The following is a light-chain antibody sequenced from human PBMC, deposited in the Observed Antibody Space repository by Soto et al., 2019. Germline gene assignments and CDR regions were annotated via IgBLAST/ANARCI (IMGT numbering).Light chain of an antibody. CDR2: EVS. CDR3: SSYAGSNTVV. J-gene: IGLJ2*01. CDR1: SSDVGGYNY. V-gene: IGLV2-8*01. Sequence: QSALTQPHSASGSPGHSFTISCTGTSSDVGGYNYVSWYQQHPGKAPKLMIYEVSKRPSGVPDRFSGSKSGNTASLTVSGLQAEDEADYYCSSYAGSNTVVFGGGTKLTFL.